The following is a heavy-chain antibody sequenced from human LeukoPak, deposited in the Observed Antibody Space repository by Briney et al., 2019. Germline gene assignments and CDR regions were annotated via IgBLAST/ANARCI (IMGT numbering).Heavy chain of an antibody. Sequence: PGGSLRLSCAASGFTFSDSYMSWIRQAPGKGLEWVSYITSSSDYTNYVDSVKGRFTISRDNAKNSLYLQMNSLRAEDTAVYYCARDPRRMGYSSSWYSYWGQGTLITVSS. CDR2: ITSSSDYT. J-gene: IGHJ4*02. D-gene: IGHD6-13*01. CDR1: GFTFSDSY. CDR3: ARDPRRMGYSSSWYSY. V-gene: IGHV3-11*05.